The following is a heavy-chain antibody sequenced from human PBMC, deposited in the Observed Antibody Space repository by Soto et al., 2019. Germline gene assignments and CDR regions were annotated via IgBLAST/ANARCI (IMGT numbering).Heavy chain of an antibody. V-gene: IGHV1-46*01. CDR2: INPSGGST. Sequence: ASVKVSCKASGYTFTSYYMHWVRQAPGQGLEWMGIINPSGGSTSYAQKFQGRVTMTRDTSTSTVYMELSSLRSEDTAVYYCARDLRRITTCYYGSGFYGMDVWGQGTTVTVSS. J-gene: IGHJ6*02. CDR3: ARDLRRITTCYYGSGFYGMDV. CDR1: GYTFTSYY. D-gene: IGHD3-10*01.